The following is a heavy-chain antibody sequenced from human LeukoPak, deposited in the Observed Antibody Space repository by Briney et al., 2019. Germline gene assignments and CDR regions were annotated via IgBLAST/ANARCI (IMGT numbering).Heavy chain of an antibody. CDR1: GFTFSNAW. CDR3: TTSTIGYTYAAY. D-gene: IGHD3-16*01. CDR2: IKSKTDGGTT. Sequence: GGSLRLSCAASGFTFSNAWMSWVRQAPGKGLEWVGRIKSKTDGGTTDYAAPVKGRFTISRDDSKNTLYLQMNSLKTEDTAVCYCTTSTIGYTYAAYWGQGTLVTVSS. J-gene: IGHJ4*02. V-gene: IGHV3-15*01.